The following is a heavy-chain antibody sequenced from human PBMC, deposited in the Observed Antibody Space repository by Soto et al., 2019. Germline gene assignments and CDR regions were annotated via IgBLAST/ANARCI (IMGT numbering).Heavy chain of an antibody. CDR3: AIELKVGGFGELITDDY. Sequence: GGSLRLSCAASGFTFSSYGMHWVRQAPGKGLEWVAVISYDGSNKYYADSVKGRFTISRDNSKNTLYLQMNSLRAEDTAVYYCAIELKVGGFGELITDDYWGQGTLVTVSS. J-gene: IGHJ4*02. D-gene: IGHD3-10*01. CDR2: ISYDGSNK. V-gene: IGHV3-30*03. CDR1: GFTFSSYG.